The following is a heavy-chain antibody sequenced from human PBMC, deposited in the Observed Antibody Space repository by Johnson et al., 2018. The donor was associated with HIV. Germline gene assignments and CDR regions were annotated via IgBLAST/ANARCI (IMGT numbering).Heavy chain of an antibody. CDR1: AFTFSSYA. J-gene: IGHJ3*02. D-gene: IGHD6-19*01. Sequence: QVQLVESGGGVVQPGRSLRLSCAASAFTFSSYAMHWVRQAPGKGLEWVAVMSSDGSITYFADSVKGRFTISRDNSKNTLYLQMNSLRAEEPAVYYCAKEVVSGWYPPGAFDTWGQGTMVTVSS. CDR3: AKEVVSGWYPPGAFDT. CDR2: MSSDGSIT. V-gene: IGHV3-30*04.